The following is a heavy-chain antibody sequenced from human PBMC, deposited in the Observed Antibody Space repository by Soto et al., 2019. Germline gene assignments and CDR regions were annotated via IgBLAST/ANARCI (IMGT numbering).Heavy chain of an antibody. D-gene: IGHD3-3*01. J-gene: IGHJ3*02. Sequence: GGSVRLSCAASGFTYSSYAMSWVRQAPGKGLEWVSAISGSGGSTYYADSVKGRFTISRDNSKNTLYLQMNSLRAEDTAVYYCAKLAYDFWSGYYSDDAFDIWGQGTMVTVSS. CDR1: GFTYSSYA. CDR2: ISGSGGST. V-gene: IGHV3-23*01. CDR3: AKLAYDFWSGYYSDDAFDI.